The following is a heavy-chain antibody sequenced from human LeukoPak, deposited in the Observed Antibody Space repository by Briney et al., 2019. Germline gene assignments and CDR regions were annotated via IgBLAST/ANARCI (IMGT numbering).Heavy chain of an antibody. CDR2: INPNSGGT. V-gene: IGHV1-2*06. CDR1: GYTFTGYY. D-gene: IGHD3-16*02. Sequence: GASVKVSCKASGYTFTGYYMHWVRQAPGQGLEWMGRINPNSGGTNYAQKFQGRVTMTRDTSISTAYMELSGLRSDDTAVYYCARERHDYVWGSYRYSIDYWGQGTLVTVSS. CDR3: ARERHDYVWGSYRYSIDY. J-gene: IGHJ4*02.